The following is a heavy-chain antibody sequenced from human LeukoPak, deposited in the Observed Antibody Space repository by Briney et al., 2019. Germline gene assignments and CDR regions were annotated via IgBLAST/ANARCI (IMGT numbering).Heavy chain of an antibody. D-gene: IGHD3-10*01. CDR1: GFTFSSYA. Sequence: GGSLRLSCAASGFTFSSYAMSWVRQAPGKGLEWVSAISGGGGSTYYADSVKGRFTISRDNSKNTLYLQMNSLRAEDTAVYYCANCQSTGVWFGELLVDYYYYYGMDVWGQGTTVTVSS. J-gene: IGHJ6*02. V-gene: IGHV3-23*01. CDR2: ISGGGGST. CDR3: ANCQSTGVWFGELLVDYYYYYGMDV.